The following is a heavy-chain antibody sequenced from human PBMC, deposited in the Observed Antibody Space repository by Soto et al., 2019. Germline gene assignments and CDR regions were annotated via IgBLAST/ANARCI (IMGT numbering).Heavy chain of an antibody. CDR2: ISAYNGNT. V-gene: IGHV1-18*04. CDR1: GYTFTSCG. CDR3: AKAISRGGCPLPFSTYYYYGMDD. J-gene: IGHJ6*02. Sequence: ASVKVSCKASGYTFTSCGISWVRQAPGQGLEWMRWISAYNGNTNYAQKLQGRVTMTTDTSTSTAYMELRSLRSDDTAVYYCAKAISRGGCPLPFSTYYYYGMDDWGPGTTVSVS. D-gene: IGHD1-26*01.